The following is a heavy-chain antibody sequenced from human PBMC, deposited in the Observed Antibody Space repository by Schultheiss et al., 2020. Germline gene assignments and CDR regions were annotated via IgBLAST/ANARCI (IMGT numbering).Heavy chain of an antibody. J-gene: IGHJ4*02. CDR3: AREPPARRERYGFDY. D-gene: IGHD1-26*01. CDR2: ISAYNGNT. Sequence: ASVKVSCKASGYTFTSYGISWVRQAPGQGLEWMGWISAYNGNTNYAQKLQGRVTMTTDTSTSTAYMELRSLRSDDTDVYYCAREPPARRERYGFDYWGQGTLVTVSS. V-gene: IGHV1-18*01. CDR1: GYTFTSYG.